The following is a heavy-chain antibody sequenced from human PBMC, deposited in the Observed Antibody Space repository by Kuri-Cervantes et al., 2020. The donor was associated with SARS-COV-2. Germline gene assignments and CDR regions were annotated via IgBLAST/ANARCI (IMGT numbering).Heavy chain of an antibody. Sequence: SETLSLTCVVSGGSISSSNWWSWVRQPPGKGLEWIGEIYHSGSTNYNPSLKSRVTILVDKSKNQFSLKLSSVTAADTAVYYCARVLWDCSRTNCYRYYYYGMDVWGQGTTVTVSS. CDR3: ARVLWDCSRTNCYRYYYYGMDV. D-gene: IGHD2-2*02. J-gene: IGHJ6*02. V-gene: IGHV4-4*02. CDR1: GGSISSSNW. CDR2: IYHSGST.